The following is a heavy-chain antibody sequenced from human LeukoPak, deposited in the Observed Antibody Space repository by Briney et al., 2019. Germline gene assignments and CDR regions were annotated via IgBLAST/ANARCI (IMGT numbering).Heavy chain of an antibody. CDR3: ARDRSVGVLPAPPFDF. D-gene: IGHD6-6*01. CDR2: VFHSGNT. V-gene: IGHV4-38-2*02. J-gene: IGHJ4*02. Sequence: SETLSLTCTVSGYSISSTYYWGWIRQPPGKGLEWVGSVFHSGNTYYNPSLKSRLTISADTSKNQFSLTLTSVTAADTAVHYCARDRSVGVLPAPPFDFWGQGTLVTVSS. CDR1: GYSISSTYY.